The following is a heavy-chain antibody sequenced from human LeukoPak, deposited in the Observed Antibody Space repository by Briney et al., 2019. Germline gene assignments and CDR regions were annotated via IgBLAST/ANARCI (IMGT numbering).Heavy chain of an antibody. CDR1: GGTFSSYA. CDR2: IIPIFGTA. D-gene: IGHD6-6*01. CDR3: AHLGGNFEYSSSGDAFDI. V-gene: IGHV1-69*06. Sequence: GASVKVSCKASGGTFSSYAISWVRQAPGQGLEWMGGIIPIFGTANYAQKFQGRVTITADKSTSTAYMELSSLRSEDTAVYYCAHLGGNFEYSSSGDAFDIWGQGTMVTVSS. J-gene: IGHJ3*02.